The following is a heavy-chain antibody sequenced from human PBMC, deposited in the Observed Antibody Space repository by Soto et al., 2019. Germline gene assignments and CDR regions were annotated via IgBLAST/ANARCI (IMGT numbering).Heavy chain of an antibody. CDR3: ARVSGALAYCGGDCYSDYYGMDV. CDR1: GGTFSSYA. J-gene: IGHJ6*02. CDR2: IIPIFGTA. Sequence: SVKVSCKASGGTFSSYAISWVRQAPGQGLEWMGGIIPIFGTANYAQKFQGRVTTTADESTSTAYMELSSLRSEDTAVYYCARVSGALAYCGGDCYSDYYGMDVWG. D-gene: IGHD2-21*02. V-gene: IGHV1-69*13.